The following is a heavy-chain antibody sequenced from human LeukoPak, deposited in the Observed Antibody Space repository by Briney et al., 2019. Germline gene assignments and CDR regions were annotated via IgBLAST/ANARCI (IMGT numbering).Heavy chain of an antibody. Sequence: GGSLRLSCAASGFTFSDYYMSWIRQAPGKGLEWVSYITSSGSSMYYADSVKGRFTISRDNAKNSLYLQMNSLGADATAVYYCARRFSAAAEYWGQGTLVIVSS. CDR1: GFTFSDYY. D-gene: IGHD6-13*01. CDR2: ITSSGSSM. V-gene: IGHV3-11*01. J-gene: IGHJ4*02. CDR3: ARRFSAAAEY.